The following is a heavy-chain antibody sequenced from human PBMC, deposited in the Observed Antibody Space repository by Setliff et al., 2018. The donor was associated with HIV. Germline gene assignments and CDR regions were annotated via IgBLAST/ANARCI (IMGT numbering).Heavy chain of an antibody. Sequence: SETLSLTCAVSGGTFSLHYYTWIRQSPLRGLEWIGEINHSGGTRYNPSLESRVTISGVPSKNQFSLRLSSVTAADTALYYCARTLYSSFSSFDYWGQGTLVTVSS. CDR1: GGTFSLHY. D-gene: IGHD6-19*01. J-gene: IGHJ4*02. V-gene: IGHV4-34*01. CDR3: ARTLYSSFSSFDY. CDR2: INHSGGT.